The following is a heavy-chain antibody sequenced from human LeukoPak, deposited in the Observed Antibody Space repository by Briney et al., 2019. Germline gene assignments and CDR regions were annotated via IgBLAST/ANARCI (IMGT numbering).Heavy chain of an antibody. V-gene: IGHV1-8*01. D-gene: IGHD3-10*01. CDR2: MNSKSGNT. CDR3: ARGRGGTIDRGYLDY. J-gene: IGHJ4*02. Sequence: ASVKVSCKASGYTFINYDIMWVRQAIGQGLEWMEWMNSKSGNTGYAQKFQGRVTMTRDTSISTAYMELNGLRSEDTAVYYCARGRGGTIDRGYLDYWGQGTLVAVSS. CDR1: GYTFINYD.